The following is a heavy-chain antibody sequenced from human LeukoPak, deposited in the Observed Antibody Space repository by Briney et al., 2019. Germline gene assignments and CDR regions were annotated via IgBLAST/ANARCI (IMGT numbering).Heavy chain of an antibody. V-gene: IGHV1-46*01. D-gene: IGHD1-26*01. CDR1: GHTFTNFY. CDR3: ARGKTSGAFDY. CDR2: INPSGSST. Sequence: GASVKVSFMAPGHTFTNFYMHWVRQAPGQGLEWMAIINPSGSSTNYAQKFQGRITMTRDTSTSTVYMELNSLRSEDTAVYYCARGKTSGAFDYWGQGTLVTVSS. J-gene: IGHJ4*02.